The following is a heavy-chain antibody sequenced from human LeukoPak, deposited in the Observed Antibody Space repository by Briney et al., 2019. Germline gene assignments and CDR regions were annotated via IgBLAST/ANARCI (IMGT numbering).Heavy chain of an antibody. J-gene: IGHJ3*02. D-gene: IGHD2-15*01. CDR1: GGSISSGGYY. V-gene: IGHV4-31*03. CDR3: AIIGRLNAFDI. CDR2: IYYSGST. Sequence: PSETLSLTCTVSGGSISSGGYYWSWIRQHPGKGLEWIGYIYYSGSTYYNPSLKSRVTISVDTSKNQFSLKLSSVTAADTAVYYCAIIGRLNAFDIWAKGQWSPSLQ.